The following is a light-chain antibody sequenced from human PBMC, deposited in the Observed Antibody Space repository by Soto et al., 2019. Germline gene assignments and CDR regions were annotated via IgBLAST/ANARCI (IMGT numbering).Light chain of an antibody. CDR2: EVN. CDR3: SSYTTSPTMI. V-gene: IGLV2-14*01. Sequence: QSALTQPASVSGSPGQSITISCSGTSSDVGAFDFVCWYQHHPGKAPKLIIYEVNNRPSGVSTRFSASKSGNTASLTISGLQAEDEADYYCSSYTTSPTMIFGGGTKVTVL. J-gene: IGLJ2*01. CDR1: SSDVGAFDF.